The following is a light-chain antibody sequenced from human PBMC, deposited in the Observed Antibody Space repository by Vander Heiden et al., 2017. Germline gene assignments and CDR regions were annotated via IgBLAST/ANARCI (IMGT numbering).Light chain of an antibody. V-gene: IGKV1-39*01. J-gene: IGKJ4*01. CDR2: AAS. Sequence: DIQLHQYPSSLSASVADRVTITCRASQSISSYLNWYQQKPGKAPQLLIYAASSLQSGVPSRFSGSGAGTDFTLTISSLQPEDFATYYCQQSYSTPRTFGGGTKVEIK. CDR3: QQSYSTPRT. CDR1: QSISSY.